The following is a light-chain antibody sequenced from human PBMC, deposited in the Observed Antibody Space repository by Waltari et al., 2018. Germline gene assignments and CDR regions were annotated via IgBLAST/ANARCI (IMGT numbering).Light chain of an antibody. Sequence: EIVLTQSPGTLSSSPGESGTLSCRANETIRSSYLAWYQQKPGQAPRLLIYGASSRASDIPDRFSGRGSGRGFTLSISSLEPEDSAVYFCQQYGSSSITFGQGTRLEIK. CDR1: ETIRSSY. J-gene: IGKJ5*01. CDR3: QQYGSSSIT. CDR2: GAS. V-gene: IGKV3-20*01.